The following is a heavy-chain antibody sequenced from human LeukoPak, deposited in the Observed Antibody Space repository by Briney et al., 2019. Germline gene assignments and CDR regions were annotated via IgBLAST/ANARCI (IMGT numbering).Heavy chain of an antibody. J-gene: IGHJ3*02. CDR1: GGTFSSYG. D-gene: IGHD2-2*01. Sequence: SVKVSCKTSGGTFSSYGISWVRQAPGQGLECMGGIIPIFGTANYAQKFQGRVTITADESTSTAYMELSSLRSEDTAVYYCATKPYCSSTSCYAPSEFYAFDTWGQGTMVTVSS. CDR2: IIPIFGTA. V-gene: IGHV1-69*13. CDR3: ATKPYCSSTSCYAPSEFYAFDT.